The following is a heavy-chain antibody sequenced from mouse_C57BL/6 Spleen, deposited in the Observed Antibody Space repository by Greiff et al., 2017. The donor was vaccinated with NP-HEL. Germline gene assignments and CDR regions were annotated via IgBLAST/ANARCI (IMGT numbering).Heavy chain of an antibody. J-gene: IGHJ3*01. CDR2: ISDGGSYT. CDR3: ARDGLGQPPFAY. CDR1: GFTFSSYA. D-gene: IGHD4-1*01. V-gene: IGHV5-4*01. Sequence: EVKVVESGGGLVKPGGSLKLSCAASGFTFSSYAMSWVRQTPEKRLEWVATISDGGSYTYYPDNVKGRFTISRDNAKNNLYLQMSHLKSEDTAMYYCARDGLGQPPFAYWGQGTLVTVSA.